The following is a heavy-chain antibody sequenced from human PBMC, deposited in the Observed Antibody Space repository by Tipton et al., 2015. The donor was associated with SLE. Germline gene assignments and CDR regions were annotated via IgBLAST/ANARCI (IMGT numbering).Heavy chain of an antibody. CDR1: GGSFSGYY. J-gene: IGHJ6*04. CDR2: INHSGST. Sequence: TLSLTCAVYGGSFSGYYCSWIRQPPGKGLEWIGEINHSGSTNYNPSLKSRVTISVDTSKNQFSLKLSSVTAADTAVYYCARDCRFRSGGSCSSPAGMAVWGEGTTITVSS. CDR3: ARDCRFRSGGSCSSPAGMAV. D-gene: IGHD2-15*01. V-gene: IGHV4-34*01.